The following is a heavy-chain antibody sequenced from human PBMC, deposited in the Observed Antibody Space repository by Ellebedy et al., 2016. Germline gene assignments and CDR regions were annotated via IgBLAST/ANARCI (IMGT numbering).Heavy chain of an antibody. CDR1: GFKFDDYA. J-gene: IGHJ4*02. CDR2: ITWNGDRM. V-gene: IGHV3-9*01. CDR3: AKDLEGGLEWSQSEFEY. Sequence: SLKISXAASGFKFDDYAMHWVRQVPGKGLEWVSGITWNGDRMAYADSVKGRFTISRDNAKKSLYLQMNSLRPADTALYYCAKDLEGGLEWSQSEFEYWGQGTLVTVSS. D-gene: IGHD3-3*01.